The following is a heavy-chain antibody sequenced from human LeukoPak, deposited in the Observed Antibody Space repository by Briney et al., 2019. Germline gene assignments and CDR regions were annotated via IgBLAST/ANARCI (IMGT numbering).Heavy chain of an antibody. CDR2: FYSSGST. V-gene: IGHV4-59*08. CDR3: ARRARENWYFDL. Sequence: PSETLSLTCAVSGGSISSYYWSWIRQPPGKGLEWIGYFYSSGSTNYNPSLKSRVTMSVDTSKGQLSLKLTSVTAADTAVYYCARRARENWYFDLWGRGTLVTVSS. J-gene: IGHJ2*01. CDR1: GGSISSYY.